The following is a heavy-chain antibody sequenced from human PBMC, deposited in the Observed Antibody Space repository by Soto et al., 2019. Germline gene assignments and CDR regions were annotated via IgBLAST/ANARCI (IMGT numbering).Heavy chain of an antibody. CDR3: ASPISSPQVDKNYDY. CDR2: INTGDGNT. V-gene: IGHV1-3*04. CDR1: GYTFTNYA. Sequence: QVQLVQSGAEEKMPGASVTVSCKTSGYTFTNYAMHWVRQAPGQRLEWMGWINTGDGNTQSSHKFLGRVTITRATSAMTAYMELTSLTSEYTAVYYCASPISSPQVDKNYDYWGQGTQVTVSS. D-gene: IGHD3-9*01. J-gene: IGHJ4*02.